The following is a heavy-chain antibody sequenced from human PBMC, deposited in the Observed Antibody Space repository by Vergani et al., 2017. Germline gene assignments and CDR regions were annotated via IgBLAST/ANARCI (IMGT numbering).Heavy chain of an antibody. J-gene: IGHJ3*01. D-gene: IGHD2-21*01. CDR1: GASVNSYY. Sequence: QVKLQESGPGLVKPSETLSLTCTVSGASVNSYYWSWIRQPPGKGLEWMGYVSFRGATLYDPSVKGRMTISLNTSSNQFSLYLTSVTAADTAVYYCARDGGEYDKDALDVWGQGTKVTVTS. V-gene: IGHV4-59*02. CDR2: VSFRGAT. CDR3: ARDGGEYDKDALDV.